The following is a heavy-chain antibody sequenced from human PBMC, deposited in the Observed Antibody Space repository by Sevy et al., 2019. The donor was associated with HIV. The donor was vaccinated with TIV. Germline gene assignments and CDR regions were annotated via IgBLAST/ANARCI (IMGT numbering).Heavy chain of an antibody. V-gene: IGHV3-7*03. CDR3: VRDSLVVVGAPQLAYYYYMDV. Sequence: GGSLRLSCAASGFTFSSYWMSWVRQAPGKGLEWVANIKQDGSEKYYVHSVKGRLTISRDNAKNSLYLQMNSLRVEETAVYYCVRDSLVVVGAPQLAYYYYMDVWGKGTTVTVSS. D-gene: IGHD2-15*01. CDR1: GFTFSSYW. J-gene: IGHJ6*03. CDR2: IKQDGSEK.